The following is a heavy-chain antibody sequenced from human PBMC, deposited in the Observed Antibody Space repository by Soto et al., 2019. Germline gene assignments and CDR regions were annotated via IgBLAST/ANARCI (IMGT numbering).Heavy chain of an antibody. CDR1: GFTFSSYG. D-gene: IGHD4-17*01. J-gene: IGHJ6*03. CDR3: AKDHRLPAPYTVTTNYYYYYMDV. CDR2: ISYDGSNK. V-gene: IGHV3-30*18. Sequence: GGSLRLSCAASGFTFSSYGMHWVRQAPGKGLEWVAVISYDGSNKYYADSVKGRFTISRDNSKNTLYLQMNSLRAEDTAVYYCAKDHRLPAPYTVTTNYYYYYMDVWGKGTTVTVSS.